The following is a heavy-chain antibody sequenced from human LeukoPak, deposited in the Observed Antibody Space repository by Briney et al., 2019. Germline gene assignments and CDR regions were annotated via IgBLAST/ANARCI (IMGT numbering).Heavy chain of an antibody. D-gene: IGHD3-22*01. V-gene: IGHV4-59*08. CDR3: ARHSKNRIDHYYDSSGYYSDY. CDR2: IYYSGST. Sequence: SETLSLTCTVSGGSISSYYWSWIRQPPGKGLEWIGYIYYSGSTNYNPSLKSRVTISVDTSKNQFSLKLSSVTAADTAVYYCARHSKNRIDHYYDSSGYYSDYWGQGTLVTVSS. CDR1: GGSISSYY. J-gene: IGHJ4*02.